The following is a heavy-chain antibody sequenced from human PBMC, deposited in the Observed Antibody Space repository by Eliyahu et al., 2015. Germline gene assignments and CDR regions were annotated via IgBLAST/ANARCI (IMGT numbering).Heavy chain of an antibody. V-gene: IGHV3-33*01. CDR2: IWYDGSNK. Sequence: QVQLVESGGGVVQPGRSLRLSCXASGFTFSSYGXPWVRQAPGKGLECVALIWYDGSNKYYADSVKGRFTISRDNSKNILYLQMDSLRADDTAVYYCARDRQWLVRGFGGDDLDYWGQGTLVTVSS. CDR3: ARDRQWLVRGFGGDDLDY. CDR1: GFTFSSYG. J-gene: IGHJ4*02. D-gene: IGHD6-19*01.